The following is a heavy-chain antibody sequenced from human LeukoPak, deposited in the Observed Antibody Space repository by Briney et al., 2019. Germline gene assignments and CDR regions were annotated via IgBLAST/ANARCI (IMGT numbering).Heavy chain of an antibody. CDR1: GYTFTDYY. Sequence: ASVKVSCKASGYTFTDYYIHWVRQAPGQGLEWLGWINPAGGGTNYAQNFQGRVTMTSDTSISTAYMALSSLRSDDTAVYYCARMPGRYYYMDVWGKGTTVTVSS. J-gene: IGHJ6*03. D-gene: IGHD2-15*01. CDR3: ARMPGRYYYMDV. CDR2: INPAGGGT. V-gene: IGHV1-2*02.